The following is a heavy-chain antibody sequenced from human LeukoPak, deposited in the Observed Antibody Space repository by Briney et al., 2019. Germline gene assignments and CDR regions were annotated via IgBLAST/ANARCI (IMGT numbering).Heavy chain of an antibody. CDR1: GFPFSSYA. V-gene: IGHV3-30-3*01. Sequence: GGSLRLSCAASGFPFSSYAMHWVRQAPGKGLEWVAVISYDGSNKYYADSVKGRFTISRDNSKNTLFLQMNSLRAEDTAAYYCARPYSSGWYGDFDYWGQGTLVTVSS. CDR2: ISYDGSNK. CDR3: ARPYSSGWYGDFDY. D-gene: IGHD6-19*01. J-gene: IGHJ4*02.